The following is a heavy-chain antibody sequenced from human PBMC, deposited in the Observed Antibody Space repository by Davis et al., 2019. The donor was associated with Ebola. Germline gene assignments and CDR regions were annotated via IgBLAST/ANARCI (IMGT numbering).Heavy chain of an antibody. CDR1: GYTFTNYG. CDR3: ARARITIFGVVIGNWFDP. V-gene: IGHV1-18*01. J-gene: IGHJ5*02. CDR2: ISAYIGNT. D-gene: IGHD3-3*01. Sequence: AASVKVSCKASGYTFTNYGVSWVRQAPGQGLEWMGWISAYIGNTNYAQKLQGRVTMTTDTSTSTAYMELRSLRSDDTAVYYCARARITIFGVVIGNWFDPWGQGTLVTVSS.